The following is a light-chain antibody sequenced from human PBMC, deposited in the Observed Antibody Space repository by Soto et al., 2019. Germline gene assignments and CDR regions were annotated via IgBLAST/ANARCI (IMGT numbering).Light chain of an antibody. V-gene: IGKV3-20*01. J-gene: IGKJ1*01. CDR1: QSSSSSY. Sequence: EIVLTQSPGTLSLSPGERATLSCRASQSSSSSYLAWYQQRPGQAPRLLVYGASSRAPGIPDRFSGSGSGTDFALTISRLEPEDFAVYYCQQYGSSRTWTFGQGTKVEIK. CDR2: GAS. CDR3: QQYGSSRTWT.